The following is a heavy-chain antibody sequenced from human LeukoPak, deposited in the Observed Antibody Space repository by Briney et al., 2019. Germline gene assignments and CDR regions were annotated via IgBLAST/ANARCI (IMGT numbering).Heavy chain of an antibody. CDR2: IYSGGST. D-gene: IGHD2-8*02. CDR3: ARTGCTGGVCPFDY. CDR1: GFTVSSNY. J-gene: IGHJ4*02. Sequence: AGGSLRLSCAVSGFTVSSNYMSWVRQAPGKGLEWVSVIYSGGSTYYADSVKGRFTISRGNSKNTLYLQVNSLRAEDTAVYYCARTGCTGGVCPFDYWGQGTLVTVSS. V-gene: IGHV3-53*01.